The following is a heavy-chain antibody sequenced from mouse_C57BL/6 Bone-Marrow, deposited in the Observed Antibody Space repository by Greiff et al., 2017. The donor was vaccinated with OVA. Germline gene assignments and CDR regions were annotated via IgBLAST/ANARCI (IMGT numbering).Heavy chain of an antibody. Sequence: VQLQQSGPELVKPGASVKISCKASGYTFTDYYPNWVKQSHGKSLEWIGDINPNNGGTSYNQKFKGKATLTLDKSSSTAYMERRSLTSEDSAVYYCAREGCYFDVWGTGTTVTVSS. CDR3: AREGCYFDV. CDR2: INPNNGGT. V-gene: IGHV1-26*01. J-gene: IGHJ1*03. CDR1: GYTFTDYY.